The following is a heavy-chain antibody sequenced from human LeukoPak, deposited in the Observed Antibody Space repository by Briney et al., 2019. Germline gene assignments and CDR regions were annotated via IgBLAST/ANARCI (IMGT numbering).Heavy chain of an antibody. Sequence: GGSLRLSCAASGFTFSGFEMHWVRQAPGKGLERGSYIDSSGSTIYYADSVKGRFTISRDNAKNSLYLQMNSLRAEDTAVYYCVRDYGGSSPFDYWGQGTLVTVSS. D-gene: IGHD4-23*01. J-gene: IGHJ4*02. CDR1: GFTFSGFE. CDR2: IDSSGSTI. CDR3: VRDYGGSSPFDY. V-gene: IGHV3-48*03.